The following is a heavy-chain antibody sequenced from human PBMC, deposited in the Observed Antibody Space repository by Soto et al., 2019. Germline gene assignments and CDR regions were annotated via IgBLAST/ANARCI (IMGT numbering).Heavy chain of an antibody. D-gene: IGHD2-15*01. CDR3: ARGGGYFSGGSCYPTTYYCYYMDV. CDR1: GYTFTSYA. CDR2: INAGNGNT. J-gene: IGHJ6*03. Sequence: QVQLVQSGAEVKKPGASVKVSCKASGYTFTSYAMHWVRQAPGQRHEWMGWINAGNGNTKYSQKFQGRVTITRDTSASTAYMELSSLRSEETAVYYCARGGGYFSGGSCYPTTYYCYYMDVWGKGTTFTVSS. V-gene: IGHV1-3*01.